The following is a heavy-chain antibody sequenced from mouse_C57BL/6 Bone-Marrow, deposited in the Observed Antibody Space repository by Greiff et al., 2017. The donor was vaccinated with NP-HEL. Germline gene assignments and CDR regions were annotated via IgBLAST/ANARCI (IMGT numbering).Heavy chain of an antibody. D-gene: IGHD2-3*01. J-gene: IGHJ3*01. Sequence: EVQLVESGEGLVKPGGSLKLSCAASGFTFSSYAMSWVRQTPEKRLEWVAYISRGGDYIYYADTVKGRFTISRDNARNTLYLQMSSLKSEDTAMDYCTRGSYDGFPYWGQGTLVTVSA. CDR1: GFTFSSYA. V-gene: IGHV5-9-1*02. CDR3: TRGSYDGFPY. CDR2: ISRGGDYI.